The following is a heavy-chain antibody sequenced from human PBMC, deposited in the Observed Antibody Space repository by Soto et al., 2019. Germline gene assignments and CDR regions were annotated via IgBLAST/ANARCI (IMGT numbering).Heavy chain of an antibody. J-gene: IGHJ5*02. CDR3: ARGYDILTGYDGA. CDR2: MNPNSGNT. V-gene: IGHV1-8*01. Sequence: ASVKVSCKASGYTFTSYDINWVRQATGQGLEWMGWMNPNSGNTGYAQKLQGRVTITRNTSISTAYMKQSSLRSEDTAVYYCARGYDILTGYDGAWGQGTLVTVSS. CDR1: GYTFTSYD. D-gene: IGHD3-9*01.